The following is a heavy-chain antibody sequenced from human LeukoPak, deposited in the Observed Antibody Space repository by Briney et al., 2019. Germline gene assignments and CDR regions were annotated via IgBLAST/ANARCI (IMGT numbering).Heavy chain of an antibody. Sequence: GGALLLSCAASGFTFSSYAMSGVRQAPGKGLEGVSAISGSGGSTYYADSVKGRFTISRDNSKNTLYLQMTSLRAEDTAVYYCAKLSAYYDFWSGLLDYWGQGTLVTVSS. D-gene: IGHD3-3*01. CDR3: AKLSAYYDFWSGLLDY. J-gene: IGHJ4*02. V-gene: IGHV3-23*01. CDR1: GFTFSSYA. CDR2: ISGSGGST.